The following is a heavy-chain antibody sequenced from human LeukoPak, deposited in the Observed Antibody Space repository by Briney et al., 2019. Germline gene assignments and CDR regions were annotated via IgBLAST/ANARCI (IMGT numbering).Heavy chain of an antibody. D-gene: IGHD6-13*01. CDR2: ISGSGGST. CDR1: GFAFSSYA. Sequence: GGSLRLSCAASGFAFSSYAMSWVRQAPGKGLEWVSAISGSGGSTYYADSVKGRFTISRDNSKNTLYLQMNSLRAEDTAVYYCAKERQVECRSSWCLNSLDIWGQGTMVTVSS. V-gene: IGHV3-23*01. CDR3: AKERQVECRSSWCLNSLDI. J-gene: IGHJ3*02.